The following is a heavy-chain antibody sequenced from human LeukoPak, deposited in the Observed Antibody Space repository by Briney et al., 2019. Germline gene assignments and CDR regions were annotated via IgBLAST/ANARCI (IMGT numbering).Heavy chain of an antibody. V-gene: IGHV1-8*01. D-gene: IGHD1-26*01. Sequence: ASVKVSCKASGYTFTSYDINWVRQATGQGLEWMGWMNPNSGNTGYAQKLQGRVTMTTDTSTSTAYMELRSLRSDDTAVYYCARVPGGELPEDYWGQGTLVTVSS. CDR2: MNPNSGNT. CDR1: GYTFTSYD. J-gene: IGHJ4*02. CDR3: ARVPGGELPEDY.